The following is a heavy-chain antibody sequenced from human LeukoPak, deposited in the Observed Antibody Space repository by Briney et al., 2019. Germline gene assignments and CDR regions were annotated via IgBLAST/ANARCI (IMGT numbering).Heavy chain of an antibody. V-gene: IGHV4-4*02. J-gene: IGHJ4*02. Sequence: NPSETLSLTCAVSGGSISSGNWWSWVRQTPGKGLEWIGEIYHSGGTNYNPSLKSRVTMSVDTSKNQFSLKLSSVTAADTAVYYCARIGVGASFDYWGQGTLVTVSS. D-gene: IGHD1-26*01. CDR2: IYHSGGT. CDR1: GGSISSGNW. CDR3: ARIGVGASFDY.